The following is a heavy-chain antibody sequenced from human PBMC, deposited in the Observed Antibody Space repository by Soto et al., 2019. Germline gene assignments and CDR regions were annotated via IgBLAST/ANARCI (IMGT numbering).Heavy chain of an antibody. Sequence: GGSLRLSCAASGFTFSSYGMHWVRQAPGKGLEWVAVIWYDGSNKYYADSVKGRFTISRDNSKNTLYLQMNSLRAEDTAVYYCAKDGQRWLQLVSAMDVWGQGTTVTVSS. CDR3: AKDGQRWLQLVSAMDV. CDR2: IWYDGSNK. CDR1: GFTFSSYG. V-gene: IGHV3-30*02. J-gene: IGHJ6*02. D-gene: IGHD5-12*01.